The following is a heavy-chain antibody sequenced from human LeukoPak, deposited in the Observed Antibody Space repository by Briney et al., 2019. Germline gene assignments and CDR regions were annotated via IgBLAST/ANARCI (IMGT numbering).Heavy chain of an antibody. D-gene: IGHD6-19*01. Sequence: GGSLRLSCAASGFTFSSYAMHWVRQAPGKGLEWVAVISYDGSNKYYADSVKGRFTISRDNSKNTLYLQMNSLRAEDTAVYYCARVARYSSGWSDYYYYGMDVWGQGTTVTVSS. J-gene: IGHJ6*02. CDR2: ISYDGSNK. CDR3: ARVARYSSGWSDYYYYGMDV. V-gene: IGHV3-30-3*01. CDR1: GFTFSSYA.